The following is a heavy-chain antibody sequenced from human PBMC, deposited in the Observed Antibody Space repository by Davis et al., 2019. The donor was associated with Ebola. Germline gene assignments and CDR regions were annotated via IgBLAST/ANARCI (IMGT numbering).Heavy chain of an antibody. V-gene: IGHV3-7*01. CDR1: GFTFSRYW. D-gene: IGHD1-26*01. CDR2: IKQGGDER. Sequence: GESLKTSCAASGFTFSRYWMSWVRQAPGKGLEWVANIKQGGDERYYVDSVKGRFIISRDDAKNSLYLQMNSLRAEDTAVYYGVRVYSGSYEPWGQGTLVTVSS. CDR3: VRVYSGSYEP. J-gene: IGHJ5*02.